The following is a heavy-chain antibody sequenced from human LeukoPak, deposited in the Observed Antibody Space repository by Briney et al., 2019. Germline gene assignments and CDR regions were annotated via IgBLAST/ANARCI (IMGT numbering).Heavy chain of an antibody. CDR3: ARFMTTVTTNYFDY. CDR1: GGSISSYY. V-gene: IGHV4-59*01. CDR2: IYYSGST. J-gene: IGHJ4*02. Sequence: KPSETLSLTCTVSGGSISSYYWSWIRQPPGKGLEWIGYIYYSGSTNYNPSLKSRVTISVDTSKNQFSLKLSSVTAADTAVYYCARFMTTVTTNYFDYWGQGTLVTVSS. D-gene: IGHD4-17*01.